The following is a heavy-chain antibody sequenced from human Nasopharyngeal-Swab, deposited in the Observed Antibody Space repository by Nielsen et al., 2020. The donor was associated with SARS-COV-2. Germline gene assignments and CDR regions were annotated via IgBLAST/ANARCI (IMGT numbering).Heavy chain of an antibody. CDR1: GFTFSSYA. D-gene: IGHD3-10*01. CDR2: ISGSGGST. Sequence: GGSLRLSCAASGFTFSSYAMSWVRQAPGKGLEWVSAISGSGGSTYYADSVKGRFTISRDNSKNTLYLQMNSLRAEDTAVYYCAKDGVYSSGSYSWFDPWGQGTLVTVSS. J-gene: IGHJ5*02. CDR3: AKDGVYSSGSYSWFDP. V-gene: IGHV3-23*01.